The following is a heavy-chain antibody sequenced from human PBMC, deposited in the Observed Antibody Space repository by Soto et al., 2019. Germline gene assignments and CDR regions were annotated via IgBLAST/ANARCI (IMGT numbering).Heavy chain of an antibody. V-gene: IGHV1-69*01. J-gene: IGHJ5*02. CDR1: GGTFKRYA. Sequence: QVQLVQSGAEVKKSGSSVKISCKTAGGTFKRYAISWVRQAPGRGLEWMGAIIPMFGSPNYAQKFQGRLTITADESTNTVYMEMSSLRFDDTAVYYCAREGGHNYGRGRGEPFDPWGQGTLVTVSS. CDR3: AREGGHNYGRGRGEPFDP. CDR2: IIPMFGSP. D-gene: IGHD4-17*01.